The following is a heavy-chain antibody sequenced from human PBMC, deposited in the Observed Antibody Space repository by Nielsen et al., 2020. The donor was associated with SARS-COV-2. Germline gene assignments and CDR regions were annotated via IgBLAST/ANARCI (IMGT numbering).Heavy chain of an antibody. V-gene: IGHV3-21*01. CDR2: ISSSSSYI. Sequence: WIRQPPGKGLEWVSSISSSSSYIYYADSVKGRFTISRDNAKNSLYLQMNSLRAEDTAVYYCARGFGDSGGYVQHDDTIDYWGQGTLVTVSS. J-gene: IGHJ4*02. D-gene: IGHD3-22*01. CDR3: ARGFGDSGGYVQHDDTIDY.